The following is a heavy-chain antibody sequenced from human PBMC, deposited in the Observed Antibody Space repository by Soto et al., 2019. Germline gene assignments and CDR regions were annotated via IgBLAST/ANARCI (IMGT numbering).Heavy chain of an antibody. Sequence: SETLSLTCAVYGGSFSGYYWSWIRQPPGKGLEWTGEINHSGSTNYNPSLKSRVTISVDTSKNQFSLKLSSVTVAYTAVYYCARASEYSSSFDYWGQGTLVTVSS. CDR2: INHSGST. D-gene: IGHD6-6*01. CDR3: ARASEYSSSFDY. V-gene: IGHV4-34*01. J-gene: IGHJ4*02. CDR1: GGSFSGYY.